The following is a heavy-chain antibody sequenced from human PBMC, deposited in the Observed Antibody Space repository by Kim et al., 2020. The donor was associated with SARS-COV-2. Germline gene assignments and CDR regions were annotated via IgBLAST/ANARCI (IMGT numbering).Heavy chain of an antibody. CDR3: ARVRAAAGKTFYFDY. D-gene: IGHD6-13*01. CDR1: GFTFSSYD. V-gene: IGHV3-13*04. CDR2: IGTAGDT. Sequence: GGSLRLSCAASGFTFSSYDMHWVRQATGKGLEWVSAIGTAGDTYYPGSVKGRFTISRENAKNSLYLQMNSLRAGDTAVYYCARVRAAAGKTFYFDYWGQGTLVTVSS. J-gene: IGHJ4*02.